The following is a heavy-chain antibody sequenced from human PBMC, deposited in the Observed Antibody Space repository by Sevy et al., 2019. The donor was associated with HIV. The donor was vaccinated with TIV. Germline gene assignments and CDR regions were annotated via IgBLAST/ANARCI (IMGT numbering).Heavy chain of an antibody. CDR2: INWNGGSI. D-gene: IGHD3-10*01. CDR1: GFTFDRSA. J-gene: IGHJ4*02. CDR3: ARHLKPDYYGSVSYYNSFDY. Sequence: GGSLRLSCATSGFTFDRSALSWVRQAPGKGLEWVAGINWNGGSILYADSLKGRFTISRDNAKNSLYLEMSSLSIEDTALYDCARHLKPDYYGSVSYYNSFDYWGQGTVVTVSS. V-gene: IGHV3-20*01.